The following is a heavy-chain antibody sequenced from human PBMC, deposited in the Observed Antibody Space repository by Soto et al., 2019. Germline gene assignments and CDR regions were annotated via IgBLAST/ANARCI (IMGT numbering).Heavy chain of an antibody. CDR1: GFSLTTSGVG. CDR2: IYWDDDK. V-gene: IGHV2-5*02. CDR3: AYRVLYRAHWDVGYFAP. D-gene: IGHD1-1*01. Sequence: QITLKESGPTLVEPTETLTLTCSFSGFSLTTSGVGVGWLRQAPGKALECLGIIYWDDDKRYNPSLKNRLTISNATAKNQVDLSMTYMDPVDTATSFWAYRVLYRAHWDVGYFAPWGQGTLVTVS. J-gene: IGHJ5*02.